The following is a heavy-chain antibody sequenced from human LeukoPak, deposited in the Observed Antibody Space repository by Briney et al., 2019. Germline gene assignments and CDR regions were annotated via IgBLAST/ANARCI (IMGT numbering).Heavy chain of an antibody. CDR3: ATFVGLLWFGEVSDY. CDR2: ISSSSYI. CDR1: GFTFSSYS. D-gene: IGHD3-10*01. J-gene: IGHJ4*02. Sequence: GGSLRLSCAASGFTFSSYSMNWVRQAPGEGLEWVSSISSSSYIYYADSVKGRFTISRDNAKNSLYLQMNSLRAEDTAVYYCATFVGLLWFGEVSDYWGQGTLVTVSS. V-gene: IGHV3-21*01.